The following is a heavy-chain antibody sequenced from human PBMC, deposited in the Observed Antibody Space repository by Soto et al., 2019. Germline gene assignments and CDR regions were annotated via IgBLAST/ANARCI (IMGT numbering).Heavy chain of an antibody. CDR3: ARGIANLYYYYYMDV. J-gene: IGHJ6*03. CDR2: MNPNSGNT. V-gene: IGHV1-8*01. D-gene: IGHD3-22*01. Sequence: ASVKVSCKASGYTFTSYDINWVRQATGQGLEWMGWMNPNSGNTGYAQRFQGRVTMTRNTSISTAYMELSSLRSEDTAVYYCARGIANLYYYYYMDVWGKGTTVTVSS. CDR1: GYTFTSYD.